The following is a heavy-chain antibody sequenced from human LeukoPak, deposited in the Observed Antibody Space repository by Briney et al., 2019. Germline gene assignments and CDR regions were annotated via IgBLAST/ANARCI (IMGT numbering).Heavy chain of an antibody. CDR2: IYYSGST. V-gene: IGHV4-59*01. Sequence: SETLSLTCTVSGGSISSYYWSWIRQPPGKGLEWIGYIYYSGSTNYNPSLKSRVTISVDTSKNQFSLKLSSVTAADTAVYYCARGYCTNGVCYTGTTLDYWGQGTLVTVPS. CDR1: GGSISSYY. CDR3: ARGYCTNGVCYTGTTLDY. D-gene: IGHD2-8*01. J-gene: IGHJ4*02.